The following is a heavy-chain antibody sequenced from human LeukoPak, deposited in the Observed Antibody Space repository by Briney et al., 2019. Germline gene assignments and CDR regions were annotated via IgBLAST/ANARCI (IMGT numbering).Heavy chain of an antibody. D-gene: IGHD5-24*01. J-gene: IGHJ5*02. V-gene: IGHV3-74*01. CDR2: INGDGSST. CDR1: RFTFSSYW. CDR3: ARVLGESPRWFDP. Sequence: GGSLRLSCAASRFTFSSYWMHWVRQAPGKGLLWVSRINGDGSSTSYADSAQSRFTVSRDNAKNTLFLHMNSLRAEDTAVYFCARVLGESPRWFDPWGQGTLVTVSS.